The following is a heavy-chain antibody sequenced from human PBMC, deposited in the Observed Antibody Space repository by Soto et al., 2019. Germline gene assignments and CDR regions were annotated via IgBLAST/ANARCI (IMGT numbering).Heavy chain of an antibody. Sequence: QVQLVQSGAEVKKPGSSVKVSCKASGGTFSSYAISWVRQAPVQGLEWMGGIIPIFGTANYAQKFQGRVTITADESTSTAYMELSSLRSEDTAVYYCARDLIVGATGYYGMDVWGQGTTVTVSS. D-gene: IGHD1-26*01. V-gene: IGHV1-69*01. CDR1: GGTFSSYA. J-gene: IGHJ6*02. CDR3: ARDLIVGATGYYGMDV. CDR2: IIPIFGTA.